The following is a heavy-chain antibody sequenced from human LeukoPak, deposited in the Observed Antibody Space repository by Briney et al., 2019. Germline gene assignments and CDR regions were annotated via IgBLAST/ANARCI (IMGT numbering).Heavy chain of an antibody. CDR2: IYYSGNT. CDR1: GGSITTYY. J-gene: IGHJ5*02. CDR3: AREEYYGSGKHLNWFDP. D-gene: IGHD3-10*01. V-gene: IGHV4-59*01. Sequence: SETLSLTCTVSGGSITTYYWSWIRQPPGRGLEWIGNIYYSGNTNYTPSLKSRVSISVDTSKNQISLKLSSVTAADTAVYYCAREEYYGSGKHLNWFDPWGQGTLVAVSS.